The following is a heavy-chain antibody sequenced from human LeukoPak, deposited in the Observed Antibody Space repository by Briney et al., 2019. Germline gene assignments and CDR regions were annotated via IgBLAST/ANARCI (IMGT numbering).Heavy chain of an antibody. CDR1: GFPFSSYG. V-gene: IGHV3-23*01. CDR3: AKGYCRSGGCYYEYFQH. CDR2: ISGSGGST. J-gene: IGHJ1*01. Sequence: WGSLRLSCAASGFPFSSYGMSWVRQAPGKGLEWVSAISGSGGSTYYADSVKGRFTISRDNSKNTLYLQMNSLRAEDTAVYYCAKGYCRSGGCYYEYFQHWGQGTLVTVSS. D-gene: IGHD2-15*01.